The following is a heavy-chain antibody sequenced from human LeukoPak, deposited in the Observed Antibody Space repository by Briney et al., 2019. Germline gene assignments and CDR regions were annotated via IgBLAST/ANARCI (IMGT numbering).Heavy chain of an antibody. CDR1: GDSVSSSTAA. V-gene: IGHV6-1*01. J-gene: IGHJ4*02. CDR3: ARDLENYGSSYFDY. CDR2: TYYRSKWYN. D-gene: IGHD6-13*01. Sequence: RSQTLSLTCAISGDSVSSSTAAWNWIRQSPSRGLEWLGRTYYRSKWYNDCAVSVKSRITISPDTSKNQFSLKLSSVTAADTAVYYCARDLENYGSSYFDYWGQGTLVTVSS.